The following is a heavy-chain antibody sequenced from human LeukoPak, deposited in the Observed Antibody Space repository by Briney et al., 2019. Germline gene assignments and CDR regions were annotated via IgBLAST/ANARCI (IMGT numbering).Heavy chain of an antibody. J-gene: IGHJ6*03. CDR1: GGTFSSYA. CDR3: AREIAAAGTADCYYYMDV. D-gene: IGHD6-13*01. Sequence: ASVKVSCKASGGTFSSYAISWVRQAPGQGLEWMGRIIPIFGTANYAQKFQGRVTITTDESTSTAYMELSSLRSEDTAVYYCAREIAAAGTADCYYYMDVWGKGTTVTVSS. CDR2: IIPIFGTA. V-gene: IGHV1-69*05.